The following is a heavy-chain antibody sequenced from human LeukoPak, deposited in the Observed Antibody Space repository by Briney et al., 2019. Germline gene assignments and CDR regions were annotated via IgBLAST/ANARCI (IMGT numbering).Heavy chain of an antibody. J-gene: IGHJ6*03. Sequence: SETLSLTCGVYGGSYSDYYWSWIRQPPGKGLEWIGEINHSGITNYNPSLKSRVTISLDTSKNQFSLKLSSVTAADTAVYYCARLAAGTTFYYYYYMDVWGKGTTVTISS. CDR3: ARLAAGTTFYYYYYMDV. CDR2: INHSGIT. D-gene: IGHD1/OR15-1a*01. V-gene: IGHV4-34*01. CDR1: GGSYSDYY.